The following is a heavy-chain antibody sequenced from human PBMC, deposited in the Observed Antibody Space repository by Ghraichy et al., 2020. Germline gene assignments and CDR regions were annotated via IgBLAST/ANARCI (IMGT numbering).Heavy chain of an antibody. Sequence: SCAASGFTFDDYAMHWVRQAPGKGLEWVSLISGDGGSTYYADSVKGRFTISRDNSKNSLYLQMNSLRTEDTALYYCAKVTWGIAVAGALDYWGQGTLVTVSS. D-gene: IGHD6-19*01. V-gene: IGHV3-43*02. CDR1: GFTFDDYA. CDR2: ISGDGGST. CDR3: AKVTWGIAVAGALDY. J-gene: IGHJ4*02.